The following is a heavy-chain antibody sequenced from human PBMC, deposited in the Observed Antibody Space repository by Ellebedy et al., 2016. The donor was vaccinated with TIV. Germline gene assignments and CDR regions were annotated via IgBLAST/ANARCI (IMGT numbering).Heavy chain of an antibody. CDR3: ARGGGCFGDSCYYADF. J-gene: IGHJ4*02. D-gene: IGHD2-21*01. V-gene: IGHV3-21*01. CDR2: ISDTSI. Sequence: GESLKISCAASGFVFSSYTMNWVRQAPGKGLEWVSFISDTSIYYADAVEGRFTISRDNAKNSLYLQMNSLRAEDTAVYYWARGGGCFGDSCYYADFWGQGTLVTVSS. CDR1: GFVFSSYT.